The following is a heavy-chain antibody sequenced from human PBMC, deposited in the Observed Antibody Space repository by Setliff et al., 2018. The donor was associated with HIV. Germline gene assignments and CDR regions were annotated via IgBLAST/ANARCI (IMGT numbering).Heavy chain of an antibody. CDR2: INAGNGNT. Sequence: ASVKVSCKTSGYIFTGGHIHWVRQAPGQRLEWMGWINAGNGNTKYSQKFQGRVTMTRDTSISTAYMELSRLISDDTAVYYCARPQGAYSGYDHFDYWGQGTLVTVSS. CDR3: ARPQGAYSGYDHFDY. J-gene: IGHJ4*02. CDR1: GYIFTGGH. V-gene: IGHV1-2*02. D-gene: IGHD5-12*01.